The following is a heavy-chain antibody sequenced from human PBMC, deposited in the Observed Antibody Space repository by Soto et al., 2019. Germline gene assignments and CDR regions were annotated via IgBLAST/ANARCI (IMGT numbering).Heavy chain of an antibody. V-gene: IGHV3-15*01. D-gene: IGHD3-3*01. CDR3: ATDHSITIFGAVIIHGGGLGY. Sequence: NPGGSLRLSCAASGFTFSNAWMSWVRQAPGKGLEWVGRIKSKTDGGTTDYAAPVKGRFTISRDDSKNTLYLQMNSLKTEDTAVYYCATDHSITIFGAVIIHGGGLGYWGQGTLVTVSS. J-gene: IGHJ4*02. CDR1: GFTFSNAW. CDR2: IKSKTDGGTT.